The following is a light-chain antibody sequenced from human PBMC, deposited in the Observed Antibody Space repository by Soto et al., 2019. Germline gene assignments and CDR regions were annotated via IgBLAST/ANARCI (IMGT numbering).Light chain of an antibody. V-gene: IGKV1-39*01. CDR3: QHTYSPPLP. Sequence: QLSQSVAAVSAYVGDRVAITCRTSQSINNYLNWYQQKPGKAPKVLIYDATRLQSGVPSRFSGGGSGTDFTLTISSLQPEDFAPYYCQHTYSPPLPFAQGGK. CDR1: QSINNY. CDR2: DAT. J-gene: IGKJ1*01.